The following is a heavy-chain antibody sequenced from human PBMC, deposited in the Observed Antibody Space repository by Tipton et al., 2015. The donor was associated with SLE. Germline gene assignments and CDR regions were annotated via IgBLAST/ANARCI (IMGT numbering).Heavy chain of an antibody. D-gene: IGHD7-27*01. CDR2: IFTSGST. V-gene: IGHV4-61*02. CDR1: GGSISSGTYY. J-gene: IGHJ4*02. Sequence: TLSLTCTVSGGSISSGTYYWSWIRQPAGKGLEWIGRIFTSGSTNCNPSLKSRVTISIDTSKNQFSLKLSSVTAAETAVYYCARSRWGLLFDFWGQGTLVTVSS. CDR3: ARSRWGLLFDF.